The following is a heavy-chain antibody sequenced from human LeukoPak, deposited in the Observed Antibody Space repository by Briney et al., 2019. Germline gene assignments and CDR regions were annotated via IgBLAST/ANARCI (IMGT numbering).Heavy chain of an antibody. CDR2: IHHSGST. J-gene: IGHJ3*02. Sequence: PSETLSLTCTVSGGSISSGNYYWSWIRQHPGKGLEWIGYIHHSGSTYYNPSLKSRVIISVDTSKNQFSLKLNSVTAADTAVYYCASAFWARGAFDIWGQGTMVTVSS. V-gene: IGHV4-31*03. D-gene: IGHD3-16*01. CDR1: GGSISSGNYY. CDR3: ASAFWARGAFDI.